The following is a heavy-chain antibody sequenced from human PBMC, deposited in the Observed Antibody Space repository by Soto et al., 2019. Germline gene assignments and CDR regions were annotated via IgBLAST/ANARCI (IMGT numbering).Heavy chain of an antibody. D-gene: IGHD6-13*01. CDR1: GFTFSSYA. CDR3: AREVAVGIAAAGAIDY. Sequence: GGSLRLSCAASGFTFSSYAMHWVRQAPGKGLEWVAVISYDGSNKYYADSVKGRFTISRDNSKNTLYLQMNSLRAEDTAVYYCAREVAVGIAAAGAIDYWGQGTLVTVSS. CDR2: ISYDGSNK. V-gene: IGHV3-30-3*01. J-gene: IGHJ4*02.